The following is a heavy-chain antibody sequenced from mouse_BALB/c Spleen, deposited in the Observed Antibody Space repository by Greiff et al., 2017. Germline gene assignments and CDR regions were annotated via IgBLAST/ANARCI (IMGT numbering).Heavy chain of an antibody. Sequence: QVQLQQSGAELVRPGVSVKISFKGSGYTFTDYAMHWVKQSHAKSLEWIGVISTYYGDASYNQKFKGKATMTVDKSSSTAYMELARLTSEDSAIYYCAREGTGTGAMDYWGQGTSVTVSS. J-gene: IGHJ4*01. CDR1: GYTFTDYA. D-gene: IGHD4-1*01. CDR3: AREGTGTGAMDY. V-gene: IGHV1S137*01. CDR2: ISTYYGDA.